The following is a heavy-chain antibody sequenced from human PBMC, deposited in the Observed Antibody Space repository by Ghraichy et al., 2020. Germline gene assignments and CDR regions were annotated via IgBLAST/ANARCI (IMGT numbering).Heavy chain of an antibody. CDR2: IIPILGTS. CDR1: GGTFSSYA. D-gene: IGHD6-19*01. CDR3: AICPPWLSSGWFDIYDYNGLDV. J-gene: IGHJ6*02. Sequence: SVKVSCEASGGTFSSYAISWVRQAPGQGLEWMGGIIPILGTSTYAQRFQGRVTVTADEYTNTVYMELRSLRSEDTAIYHCAICPPWLSSGWFDIYDYNGLDVWGQGTTVTVSS. V-gene: IGHV1-69*13.